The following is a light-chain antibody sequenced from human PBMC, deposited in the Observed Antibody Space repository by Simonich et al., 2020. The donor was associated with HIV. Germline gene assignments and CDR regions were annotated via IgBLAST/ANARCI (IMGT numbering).Light chain of an antibody. J-gene: IGKJ4*01. V-gene: IGKV4-1*01. CDR1: PSVFYSSNNKNY. Sequence: DIVMTQSPDSLAVSLGERATINCKSSPSVFYSSNNKNYIAWYQQKPSQPPTLLIYWAPTRESGVPDRFSGSGSGTDFTLTISSRQAEDVAVYYCQQYYSTPLTFGGGTKVEIK. CDR3: QQYYSTPLT. CDR2: WAP.